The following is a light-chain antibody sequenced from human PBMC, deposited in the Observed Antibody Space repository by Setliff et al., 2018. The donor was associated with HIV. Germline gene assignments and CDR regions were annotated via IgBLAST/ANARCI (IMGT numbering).Light chain of an antibody. CDR3: SSYTSSSTLV. CDR1: TSDIGHYNR. Sequence: QSVXTQPPYVSGAPGQSVTISCTGSTSDIGHYNRVSWYQQPPGAAPKLIMYEVSHRPSGVPDRFSGSKSDSTASLTISGLQPEDEADYYCSSYTSSSTLVFGTGTKGTVL. CDR2: EVS. J-gene: IGLJ1*01. V-gene: IGLV2-18*02.